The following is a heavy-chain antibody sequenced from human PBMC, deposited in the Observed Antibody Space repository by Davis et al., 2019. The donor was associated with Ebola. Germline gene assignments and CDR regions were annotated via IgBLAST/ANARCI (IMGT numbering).Heavy chain of an antibody. Sequence: ASVKVSCKASGYTFTSYAMHWVRQAPGQRLEWMGWINAVNGNTKYSQKFQGRVTITRDTSASTAYMELSSLRSEDTAVYYCARVGTIFGVVDYYYYGMDVWGQGTTVTVSS. J-gene: IGHJ6*02. V-gene: IGHV1-3*01. D-gene: IGHD3-3*01. CDR3: ARVGTIFGVVDYYYYGMDV. CDR2: INAVNGNT. CDR1: GYTFTSYA.